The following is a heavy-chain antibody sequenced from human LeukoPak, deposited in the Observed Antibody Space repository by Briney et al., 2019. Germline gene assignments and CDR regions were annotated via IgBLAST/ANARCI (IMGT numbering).Heavy chain of an antibody. J-gene: IGHJ4*02. V-gene: IGHV4-39*01. CDR2: IYYSGST. CDR1: GGSISSSSYY. Sequence: PSETLSLTCSVSGGSISSSSYYWGWLRRPPGKGLEGIGSIYYSGSTYYNPSLKSRVTISVDTSKNQFSLKLSSVTAADTAVYYCARHPNYDFWSGGNDYWGQGTLVTVSS. CDR3: ARHPNYDFWSGGNDY. D-gene: IGHD3-3*01.